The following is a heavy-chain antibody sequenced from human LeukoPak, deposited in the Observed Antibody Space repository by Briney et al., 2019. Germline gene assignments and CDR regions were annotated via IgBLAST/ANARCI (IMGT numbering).Heavy chain of an antibody. D-gene: IGHD3-10*01. CDR3: ARGARSGALDI. V-gene: IGHV3-48*03. CDR1: VFTFSSYE. J-gene: IGHJ3*02. CDR2: ISSSVSTI. Sequence: GGSLRLSCAASVFTFSSYEMNWVRETPGKGLERVSYISSSVSTIYYADSVKGRFTISRDNAKNSLYLQMNSLRAEDTAVYYCARGARSGALDIWGQGTMVTVSS.